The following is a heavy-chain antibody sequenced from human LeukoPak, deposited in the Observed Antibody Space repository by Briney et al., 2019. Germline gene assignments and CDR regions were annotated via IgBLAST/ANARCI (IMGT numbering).Heavy chain of an antibody. CDR1: GGSFSGYY. J-gene: IGHJ4*02. V-gene: IGHV4-34*01. Sequence: PSETLSLTCAVYGGSFSGYYWSWIRQPPGKGLEWIGEINHSGSTNYNPSLKSRVTISVDTSKKQFSLKLNSVTAADTAVYYCARAAVPRGVSFYFDYWGQGTLVTVS. CDR2: INHSGST. D-gene: IGHD6-13*01. CDR3: ARAAVPRGVSFYFDY.